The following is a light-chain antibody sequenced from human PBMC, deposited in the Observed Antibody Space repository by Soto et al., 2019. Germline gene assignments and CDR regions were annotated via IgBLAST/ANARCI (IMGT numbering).Light chain of an antibody. CDR1: QSISSY. CDR3: QQSYSTPRT. Sequence: DIQMTQSPSSLSASVGDRVTITCRASQSISSYLNWYQQKPGKAPKLLIYAASSLQSGVPSRFSGSGSGTDFTLTISSLQPEDFATYYCQQSYSTPRTFGQGSMVAI. CDR2: AAS. V-gene: IGKV1-39*01. J-gene: IGKJ1*01.